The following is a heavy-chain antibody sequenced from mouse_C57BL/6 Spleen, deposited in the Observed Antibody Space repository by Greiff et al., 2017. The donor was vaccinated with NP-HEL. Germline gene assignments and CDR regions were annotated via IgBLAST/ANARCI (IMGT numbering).Heavy chain of an antibody. D-gene: IGHD1-1*01. J-gene: IGHJ1*03. CDR1: GYTFTEYT. CDR3: ARHAYYYGSSYWYFDV. V-gene: IGHV1-62-2*01. Sequence: QVQLKESGAELVKPGASVKLSCKASGYTFTEYTIHWVKQRSGQGLEWIGWFYPGSGSIKYNEKFKDKATLTADKSSSTVYMEHSRLTSEDSAVYFCARHAYYYGSSYWYFDVWGTGTTVTVSS. CDR2: FYPGSGSI.